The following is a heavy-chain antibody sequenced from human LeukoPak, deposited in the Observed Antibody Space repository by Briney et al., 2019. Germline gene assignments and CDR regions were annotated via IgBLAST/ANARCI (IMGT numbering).Heavy chain of an antibody. CDR1: GGSISSYY. Sequence: PSETLSLTCTVSGGSISSYYWSWIRQPAGKGLEGIGRIYTSGSTNYNPSLKSRVTMSVDTSKNQFSLKLSSVTAADTAVYYCARGRRTYYYDSSGARGAFDIWGQGTMVTVSS. V-gene: IGHV4-4*07. CDR2: IYTSGST. J-gene: IGHJ3*02. CDR3: ARGRRTYYYDSSGARGAFDI. D-gene: IGHD3-22*01.